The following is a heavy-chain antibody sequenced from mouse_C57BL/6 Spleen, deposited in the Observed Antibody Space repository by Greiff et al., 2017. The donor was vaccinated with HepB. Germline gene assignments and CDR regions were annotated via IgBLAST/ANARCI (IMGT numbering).Heavy chain of an antibody. CDR2: IYPGDGDT. J-gene: IGHJ2*01. D-gene: IGHD2-14*01. CDR3: ARGEYDGDY. V-gene: IGHV1-82*01. CDR1: GYAFSSSW. Sequence: QVQLQQSGPELVKPGASVKISCKASGYAFSSSWMNWVKQRPGKGLEWIGRIYPGDGDTNYNGKFKGKATLTADKSSSTAYMQLSSLTSEDSAVYFCARGEYDGDYWGQGTTLTVSS.